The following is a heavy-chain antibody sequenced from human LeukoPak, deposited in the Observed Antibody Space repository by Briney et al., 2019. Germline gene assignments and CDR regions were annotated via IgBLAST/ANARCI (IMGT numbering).Heavy chain of an antibody. J-gene: IGHJ1*01. D-gene: IGHD3-22*01. CDR1: GGSFSGYY. CDR3: ASTGLSSGYVYFQH. Sequence: SETLSLTCAVYGGSFSGYYWSWIRQPPGKGLEWIGEINHSGSTNYNPSLKSRVTISVDTSKNQFSLKLSSVTAANTAVYYCASTGLSSGYVYFQHWGQGNLVTVSS. V-gene: IGHV4-34*01. CDR2: INHSGST.